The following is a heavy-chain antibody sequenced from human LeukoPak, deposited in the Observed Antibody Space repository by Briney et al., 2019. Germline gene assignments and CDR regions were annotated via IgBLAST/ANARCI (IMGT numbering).Heavy chain of an antibody. CDR2: INHRGDT. CDR3: ARGPTISETGYFDF. V-gene: IGHV4-34*01. Sequence: SETPSLTCAVYGESFSAYYWSWIRQSPGKGLEWIAEINHRGDTNCNPSVKSRVTISIDTSKNQFSLKVRSLTAADTAVYYCARGPTISETGYFDFWGQGTLVTVSS. D-gene: IGHD1-1*01. CDR1: GESFSAYY. J-gene: IGHJ4*03.